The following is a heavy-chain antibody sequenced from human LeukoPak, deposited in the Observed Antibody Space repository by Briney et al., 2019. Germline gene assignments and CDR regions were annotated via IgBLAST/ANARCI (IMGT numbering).Heavy chain of an antibody. CDR1: GYTFTSYG. J-gene: IGHJ4*02. V-gene: IGHV1-18*01. D-gene: IGHD4-11*01. CDR2: ISAYNGNT. CDR3: ATGPPLTKTTPFDF. Sequence: GASVKVSCKASGYTFTSYGISWVRQAPGQGLEWMGWISAYNGNTNYAQKLQGRVTMTTDTSTSTAYMELRSLRSDDTAVYYCATGPPLTKTTPFDFWGQGTLVTVSS.